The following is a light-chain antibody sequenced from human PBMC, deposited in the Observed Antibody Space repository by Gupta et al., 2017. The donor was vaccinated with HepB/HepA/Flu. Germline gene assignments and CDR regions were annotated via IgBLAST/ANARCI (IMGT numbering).Light chain of an antibody. CDR3: QTYDSSRSGNVV. CDR1: SSNIGAGYD. J-gene: IGLJ2*01. V-gene: IGLV1-40*01. CDR2: DNS. Sequence: QSVLTQPPSVSGAPGQRVTISCTGSSSNIGAGYDVHGHQQLPGTAPNLLIYDNSNRHSGGPDRVSGSKSGTSAALAITGLQAEEEADYYCQTYDSSRSGNVVFGGGTKLTVL.